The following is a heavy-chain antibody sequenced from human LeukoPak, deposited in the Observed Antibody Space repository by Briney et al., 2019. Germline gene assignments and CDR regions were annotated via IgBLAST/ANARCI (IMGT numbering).Heavy chain of an antibody. J-gene: IGHJ6*02. D-gene: IGHD6-13*01. CDR1: GASITAGGFY. CDR3: AARLQPDSAAGVDYYGMDV. CDR2: LYYGGTN. V-gene: IGHV4-39*01. Sequence: SETLSLTCTVSGASITAGGFYWAWIRRPPGKGLEWIGSLYYGGTNYYNPSLKSRVTVSGDTSKNQFSLELASVTAADTAVYYCAARLQPDSAAGVDYYGMDVWGQGTTVTVSS.